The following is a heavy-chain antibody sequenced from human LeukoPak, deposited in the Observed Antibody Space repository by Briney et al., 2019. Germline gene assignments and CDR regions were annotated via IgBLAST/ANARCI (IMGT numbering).Heavy chain of an antibody. CDR3: ARDSPGPYCSGGSCYPLEYFQH. J-gene: IGHJ1*01. CDR2: IIPIFGTA. Sequence: SVKVSCKASGGTFSSYAISWVRQAPGQGLEWMGGIIPIFGTANYGQKFQGRVTITADESTSTAYMELSSLRSEDTAVYYCARDSPGPYCSGGSCYPLEYFQHWGQGTLVTVSS. CDR1: GGTFSSYA. V-gene: IGHV1-69*13. D-gene: IGHD2-15*01.